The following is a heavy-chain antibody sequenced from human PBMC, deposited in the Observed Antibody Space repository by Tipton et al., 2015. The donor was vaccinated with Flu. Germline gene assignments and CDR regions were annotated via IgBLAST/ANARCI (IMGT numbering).Heavy chain of an antibody. Sequence: TLSLTCSVSGDSISSGSYYWSWIRQPAGKGLEWIGRIYTTGSTNYNPSLKSRVTISADTSKSQFSLKLSSVTAADTAVYFCARGPPLVYGDFENWGQGTLVTVSS. CDR3: ARGPPLVYGDFEN. CDR2: IYTTGST. J-gene: IGHJ4*02. V-gene: IGHV4-61*02. D-gene: IGHD4-17*01. CDR1: GDSISSGSYY.